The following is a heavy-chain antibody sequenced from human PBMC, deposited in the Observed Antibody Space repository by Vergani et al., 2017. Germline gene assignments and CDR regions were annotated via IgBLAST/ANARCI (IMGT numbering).Heavy chain of an antibody. CDR2: IYTSGST. J-gene: IGHJ4*02. Sequence: QVQLQESGPGLVKPSQTLSLTCTVSGGSISSGSYYWSWIRQPAGKGLEWIGRIYTSGSTNYNPSLKSRVTISVDTSKNQFSLKLSSVTAADTAVYYCAGGGGGYEFDYWGQGTLVTVSS. CDR3: AGGGGGYEFDY. D-gene: IGHD5-12*01. V-gene: IGHV4-61*02. CDR1: GGSISSGSYY.